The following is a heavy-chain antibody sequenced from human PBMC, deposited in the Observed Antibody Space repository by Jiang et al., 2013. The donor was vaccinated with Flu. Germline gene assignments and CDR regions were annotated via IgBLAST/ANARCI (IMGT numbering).Heavy chain of an antibody. D-gene: IGHD6-19*01. Sequence: RSLRLSCAASGFTFSSYAMHWVRQAPGKGLEWVAVISYDGSNKYYADSVKGRFTISRDNSKNTLYLQMNSLRAEDTAVYYCASDAQQLGKSSGWYIDYWGQGTLVTVSS. CDR1: GFTFSSYA. J-gene: IGHJ4*02. V-gene: IGHV3-30-3*01. CDR2: ISYDGSNK. CDR3: ASDAQQLGKSSGWYIDY.